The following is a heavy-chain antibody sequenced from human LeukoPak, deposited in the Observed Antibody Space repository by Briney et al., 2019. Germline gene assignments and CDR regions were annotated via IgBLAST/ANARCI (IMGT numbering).Heavy chain of an antibody. D-gene: IGHD3-10*01. CDR2: ISYDGSNK. J-gene: IGHJ4*02. V-gene: IGHV3-30*04. CDR1: GFTFSSYA. Sequence: GGSLRLSCAASGFTFSSYAMHWVRQAPGKGLEWVAVISYDGSNKYYADSVKGRFTISRDNSKNTLYLQMNSLRAEDTAVYYCARGEIEVYGSGSYYTPFGYWGQGTLVTVSS. CDR3: ARGEIEVYGSGSYYTPFGY.